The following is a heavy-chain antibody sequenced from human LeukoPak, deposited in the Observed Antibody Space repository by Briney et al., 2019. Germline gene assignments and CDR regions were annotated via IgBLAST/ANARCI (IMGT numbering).Heavy chain of an antibody. V-gene: IGHV3-53*01. Sequence: PGGSLRLSCAASGFTVSGNYMSWVRQAPGKGLEWVSVIYSGGSTYYADSVKGRFTISRDNSKNTLYLQMNSLRAEDTAVYYCARGVYYYDSSGYYQFVVRSAYGMDVWGQGTTVTVSS. D-gene: IGHD3-22*01. J-gene: IGHJ6*02. CDR1: GFTVSGNY. CDR3: ARGVYYYDSSGYYQFVVRSAYGMDV. CDR2: IYSGGST.